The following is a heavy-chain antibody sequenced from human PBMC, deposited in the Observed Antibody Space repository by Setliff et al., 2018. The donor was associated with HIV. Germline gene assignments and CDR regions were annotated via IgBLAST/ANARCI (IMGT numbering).Heavy chain of an antibody. CDR2: IYHSGST. Sequence: NPSETLSLTCAVSGYSISSGYYWGWIRQPPGKGLEWIGSIYHSGSTYYNPSLKSRVTISVDTSKNQFSLKLSSVTAADTAVYYCARGRSRWTYYNYYYMDVWGKGTTVTV. V-gene: IGHV4-38-2*01. J-gene: IGHJ6*03. CDR1: GYSISSGYY. CDR3: ARGRSRWTYYNYYYMDV. D-gene: IGHD6-13*01.